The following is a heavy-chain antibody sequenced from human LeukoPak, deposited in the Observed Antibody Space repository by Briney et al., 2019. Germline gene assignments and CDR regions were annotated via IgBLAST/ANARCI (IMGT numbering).Heavy chain of an antibody. CDR3: ARVLIESSGWFSYFDY. D-gene: IGHD6-19*01. J-gene: IGHJ4*02. V-gene: IGHV4-34*01. CDR2: INHSGST. CDR1: GGSFSGYY. Sequence: SETLSLTCAVYGGSFSGYYWSWIRQPPGKGLEWIGEINHSGSTNYNPSLKSRVTISVDTSKNQFSLKLSSVTAADTAVYYCARVLIESSGWFSYFDYWGQGTLVTVSS.